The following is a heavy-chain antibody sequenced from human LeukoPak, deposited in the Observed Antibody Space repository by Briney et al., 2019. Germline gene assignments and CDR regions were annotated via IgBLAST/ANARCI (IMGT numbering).Heavy chain of an antibody. CDR3: AKVHGSGGYYIYYYGMDV. V-gene: IGHV3-23*01. D-gene: IGHD3-10*01. CDR2: ISGSGGST. J-gene: IGHJ6*04. Sequence: GGSLRLSCAASGFTFSSYAMSWVRQAPGKGLEWVSAISGSGGSTYYADSVKGRFTVSRDNSKNTLYLQMNSLRAEDTAVYYCAKVHGSGGYYIYYYGMDVWGKGTTVTVSS. CDR1: GFTFSSYA.